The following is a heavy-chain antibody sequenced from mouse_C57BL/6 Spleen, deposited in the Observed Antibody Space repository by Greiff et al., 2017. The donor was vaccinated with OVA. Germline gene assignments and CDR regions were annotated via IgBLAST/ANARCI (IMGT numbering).Heavy chain of an antibody. D-gene: IGHD2-3*01. CDR2: IHPNNGGT. J-gene: IGHJ2*01. V-gene: IGHV1-18*01. CDR3: ARIDGYYFFDY. Sequence: EVQLQQSGPELVKPGASVKIPCKASGYTFTDYNMDWVKQSHGKSLEWIGDIHPNNGGTIYNQKFKGKATLTVDKSSSTAYMELRSLTSEDTAVYYCARIDGYYFFDYRGQGTTLTVSS. CDR1: GYTFTDYN.